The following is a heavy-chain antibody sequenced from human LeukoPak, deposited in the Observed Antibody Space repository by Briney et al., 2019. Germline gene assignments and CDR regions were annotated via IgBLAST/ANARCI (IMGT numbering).Heavy chain of an antibody. V-gene: IGHV3-66*01. CDR1: GFTVSSNY. CDR2: IYSGGST. D-gene: IGHD5-24*01. J-gene: IGHJ3*02. Sequence: PGGSLRLSCAASGFTVSSNYMSWVRQAPGKGLAWVSVIYSGGSTDYKDSVKDRFIISRDNPKNTLYLQMNSLRAEDTAVYYCAKEMATMNAFDIWGQGTMVTVSS. CDR3: AKEMATMNAFDI.